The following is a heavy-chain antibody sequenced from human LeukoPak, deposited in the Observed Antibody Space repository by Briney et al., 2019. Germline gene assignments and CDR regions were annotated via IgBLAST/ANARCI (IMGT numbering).Heavy chain of an antibody. V-gene: IGHV3-48*03. D-gene: IGHD5-18*01. CDR2: ISSSGSTI. Sequence: GGSLRLSYAASGFTFSSYEMNWVRQAPGKGLEWVSYISSSGSTIYYADSVKGRFTISRDNAKNSLYLQMNSLRAEDTAVYYCARERSYGYYYYGMDVWGQGTTVTVSS. CDR3: ARERSYGYYYYGMDV. J-gene: IGHJ6*02. CDR1: GFTFSSYE.